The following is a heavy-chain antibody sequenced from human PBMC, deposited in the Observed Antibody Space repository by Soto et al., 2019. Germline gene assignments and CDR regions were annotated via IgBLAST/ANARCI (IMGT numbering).Heavy chain of an antibody. CDR2: INHSGST. CDR1: CGSFSGYY. V-gene: IGHV4-34*01. CDR3: ASTLAAAGTNYYYYGLDV. Sequence: PSETLSLTCAVYCGSFSGYYWSWIRQPPGKGLEWIGEINHSGSTNYNPSLKSRVTISVDTSQNHFSLGLSSVTAADTAVYYCASTLAAAGTNYYYYGLDVWGQGTTVTVSS. D-gene: IGHD6-13*01. J-gene: IGHJ6*02.